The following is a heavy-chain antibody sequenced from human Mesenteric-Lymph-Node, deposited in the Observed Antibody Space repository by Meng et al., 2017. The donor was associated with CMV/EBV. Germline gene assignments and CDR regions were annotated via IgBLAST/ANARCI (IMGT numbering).Heavy chain of an antibody. J-gene: IGHJ4*02. CDR2: ISGSGGST. D-gene: IGHD2-2*02. CDR1: GFTFSSYA. Sequence: GGSLRLSCAASGFTFSSYAMSWVRQAPGKGLEWVSAISGSGGSTYYADSVKGRFTISRDNSKNTLYLQMNSLRAEDTALYYCARGPHSCQHSPCYILDYWGQGTMVTVSS. CDR3: ARGPHSCQHSPCYILDY. V-gene: IGHV3-23*01.